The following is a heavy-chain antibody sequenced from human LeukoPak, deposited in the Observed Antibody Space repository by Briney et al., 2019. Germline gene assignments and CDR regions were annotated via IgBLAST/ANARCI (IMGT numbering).Heavy chain of an antibody. V-gene: IGHV3-7*01. CDR3: ARGGFFGVVIIATHYYYYGMDV. J-gene: IGHJ6*02. CDR2: IKQDGSEK. CDR1: GFTFSTYW. Sequence: PGGSLRLSYAASGFTFSTYWMSRVRQAPGKGLEWVANIKQDGSEKYYVDSLKGRFTISRDNAQNSLYLQMNSLRAEDTAVYYCARGGFFGVVIIATHYYYYGMDVWGQGTTVTVSS. D-gene: IGHD3-3*01.